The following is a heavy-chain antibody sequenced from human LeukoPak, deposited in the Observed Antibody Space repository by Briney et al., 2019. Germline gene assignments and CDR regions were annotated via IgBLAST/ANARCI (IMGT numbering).Heavy chain of an antibody. CDR3: AKGDDFWSGYPSFDY. V-gene: IGHV3-9*01. Sequence: GGSLRLSCTASGFTFDDYAMHWVRQAPGKGLEWVSGISWNSFSIGYADSVKGRFTISRDNSKNTLYLQMNSLRAEDTAVYYCAKGDDFWSGYPSFDYWGQGTLVTVSS. CDR1: GFTFDDYA. J-gene: IGHJ4*02. CDR2: ISWNSFSI. D-gene: IGHD3-3*01.